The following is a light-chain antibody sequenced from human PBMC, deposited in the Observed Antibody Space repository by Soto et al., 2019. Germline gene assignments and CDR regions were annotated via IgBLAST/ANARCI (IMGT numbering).Light chain of an antibody. CDR3: QQYGSSPGT. CDR1: QTVSSSY. Sequence: EIVLTHSPATLSVSPCERATLSFSASQTVSSSYLAWYQQKPGQAPRLLIYGASSRATGIPDRFSGSGSGTDFTLTISRLEPADFAVYYCQQYGSSPGTSGQGTKVDIK. V-gene: IGKV3-20*01. CDR2: GAS. J-gene: IGKJ1*01.